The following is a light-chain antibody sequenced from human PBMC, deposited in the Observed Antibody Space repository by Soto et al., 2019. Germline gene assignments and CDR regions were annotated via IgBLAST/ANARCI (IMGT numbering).Light chain of an antibody. CDR2: DAS. Sequence: PGERATLSCRASQSVSSSYLAWYQQRPGQAPRLLIYDASKRATGIPARFSGSGSGTNFTLTISSLEPEDFAVYYCQQRRSWQVTFGQGTRLEIK. CDR3: QQRRSWQVT. CDR1: QSVSSSY. V-gene: IGKV3D-20*02. J-gene: IGKJ5*01.